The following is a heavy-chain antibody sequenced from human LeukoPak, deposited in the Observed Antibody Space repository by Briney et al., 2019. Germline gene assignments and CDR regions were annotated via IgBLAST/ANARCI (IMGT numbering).Heavy chain of an antibody. CDR2: VYHSGTT. D-gene: IGHD6-6*01. V-gene: IGHV4-59*01. CDR1: GASMTSDY. Sequence: SETLSLTCTVSGASMTSDYWSWIRQPPGKGLEWIGYVYHSGTTHYSPSLESRVTISMDTSKNQFSLKLRSVTAADTAVYYCARDNEVAARSFDYWGQGTLVTVSS. J-gene: IGHJ4*02. CDR3: ARDNEVAARSFDY.